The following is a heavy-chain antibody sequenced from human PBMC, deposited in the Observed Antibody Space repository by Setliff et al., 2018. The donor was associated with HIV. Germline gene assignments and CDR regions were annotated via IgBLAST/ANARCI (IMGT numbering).Heavy chain of an antibody. CDR3: ARDETGYWFDP. Sequence: PSEILSLTCAVYGGSFSGYYWSWIRQSPGKGLEWIGEINHSGSTKYNPSLKSRVTMSVDTSKNQLSLKLSSLTAADTAVYYCARDETGYWFDPWGQGTLVTVSS. V-gene: IGHV4-34*01. CDR2: INHSGST. CDR1: GGSFSGYY. J-gene: IGHJ5*02. D-gene: IGHD3-9*01.